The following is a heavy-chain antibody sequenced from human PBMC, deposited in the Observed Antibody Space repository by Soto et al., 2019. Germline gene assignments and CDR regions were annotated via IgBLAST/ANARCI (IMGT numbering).Heavy chain of an antibody. D-gene: IGHD5-12*01. Sequence: SQTLSLTCAISGDSVSSNSAAWNWIRQSPSRGLEWLGRTYYRSKWYNDYAVSVKSRITINPDTSKNQFSLQLNSVTPEDTAVYYCARGAKLRRYDKHYYYMAVWGKGTTVTVSS. CDR3: ARGAKLRRYDKHYYYMAV. CDR2: TYYRSKWYN. CDR1: GDSVSSNSAA. V-gene: IGHV6-1*01. J-gene: IGHJ6*03.